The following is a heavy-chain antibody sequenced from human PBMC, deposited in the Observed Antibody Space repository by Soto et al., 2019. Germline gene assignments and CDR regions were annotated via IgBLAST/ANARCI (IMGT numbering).Heavy chain of an antibody. CDR1: GYTFTSYD. CDR3: ARHKSLLLWFGESKTRYYYHGMDV. V-gene: IGHV1-8*01. J-gene: IGHJ6*02. D-gene: IGHD3-10*01. CDR2: MNPNSGNT. Sequence: RASVKVSCKASGYTFTSYDINWVRQATGQGLEWMGWMNPNSGNTGYAQKFQGRVTMTRNTSISTAYMELSSLRSEDTAVYYCARHKSLLLWFGESKTRYYYHGMDVWGQGTTVTVSS.